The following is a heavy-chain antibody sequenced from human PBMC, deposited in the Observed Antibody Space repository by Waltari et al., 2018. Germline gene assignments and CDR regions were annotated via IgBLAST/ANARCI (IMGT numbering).Heavy chain of an antibody. CDR1: GGSISSYY. CDR2: IYCSGST. Sequence: QVQLQESGPGLVKPSETLSLTCTVSGGSISSYYWSWIRQPPGKGLEWLGYIYCSGSTNYNPSLKSRVTISVDTSKNQFSLKLSSVTAADTAVYYCARAMVRGVNWFDPWGQGTLVTVSS. CDR3: ARAMVRGVNWFDP. V-gene: IGHV4-59*01. D-gene: IGHD3-10*01. J-gene: IGHJ5*02.